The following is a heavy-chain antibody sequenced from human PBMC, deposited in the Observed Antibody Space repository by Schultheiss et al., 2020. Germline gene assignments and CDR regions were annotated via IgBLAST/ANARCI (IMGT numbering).Heavy chain of an antibody. CDR1: GFTFSSYG. D-gene: IGHD3-10*01. Sequence: GGSMRLACAASGFTFSSYGMHWVRQAPGKGLEWVAVISYDGSNKYYADSVKGRFTISRDNSKNTLYLQMNSLRAEDTAVYYCAKAPLITMVRGVIIREEYFQHWGKGTLVTVSS. V-gene: IGHV3-30*18. CDR2: ISYDGSNK. CDR3: AKAPLITMVRGVIIREEYFQH. J-gene: IGHJ1*01.